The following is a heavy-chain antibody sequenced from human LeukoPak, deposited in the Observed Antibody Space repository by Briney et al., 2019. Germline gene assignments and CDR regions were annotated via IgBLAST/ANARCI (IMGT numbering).Heavy chain of an antibody. CDR2: VSWNSGNI. D-gene: IGHD1-1*01. V-gene: IGHV3-9*01. J-gene: IGHJ4*02. CDR3: AKARRDNGFDY. CDR1: GFTFDDYA. Sequence: GGSLRPSCAASGFTFDDYAMHWVRQAPGKGREWVSGVSWNSGNIGYADSVKGRFTISRDNAKKSLYLQMNSLRTEDTALYYCAKARRDNGFDYWGQGTLVTVSS.